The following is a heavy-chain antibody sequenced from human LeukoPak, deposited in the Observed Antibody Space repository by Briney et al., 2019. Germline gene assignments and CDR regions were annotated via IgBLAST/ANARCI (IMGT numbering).Heavy chain of an antibody. D-gene: IGHD6-19*01. Sequence: GASVKVSCKASGYTFTGYYMHWVRQAPGQGLEWMGWINHNSGGTNYAQKFQGRVTMTRDTSISTAYMELSRLRSDDTAVYYCARVSSVQWRPYYFDYWGQGTLVTVSS. V-gene: IGHV1-2*02. CDR3: ARVSSVQWRPYYFDY. CDR1: GYTFTGYY. J-gene: IGHJ4*02. CDR2: INHNSGGT.